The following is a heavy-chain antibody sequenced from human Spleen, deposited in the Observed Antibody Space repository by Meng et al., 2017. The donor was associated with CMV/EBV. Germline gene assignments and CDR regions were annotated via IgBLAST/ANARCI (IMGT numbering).Heavy chain of an antibody. CDR2: IVPALGAV. Sequence: SVKVSCKASGGTFSRHGISWVRQAPGQGLEWMGGIVPALGAVDYAVNFRDRVTISADESATTVFMELSSLRSEDTAVYYCARAFGGNSVMFDYWGQGTLVTVSS. CDR3: ARAFGGNSVMFDY. J-gene: IGHJ4*02. V-gene: IGHV1-69*13. D-gene: IGHD4-23*01. CDR1: GGTFSRHG.